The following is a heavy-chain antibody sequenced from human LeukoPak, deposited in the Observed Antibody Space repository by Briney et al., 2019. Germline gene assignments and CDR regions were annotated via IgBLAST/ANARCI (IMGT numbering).Heavy chain of an antibody. J-gene: IGHJ4*02. D-gene: IGHD3-3*01. Sequence: SVKVSCKASGGTFSSYAISWVRQAPGQGLEWMGGIIPIFGTANYAQKFQGRVTITTDESTSTAYMELSSLRSEYTAVYYCAREGADFWSGYYFDYWGQGTPVTVSS. CDR3: AREGADFWSGYYFDY. CDR2: IIPIFGTA. V-gene: IGHV1-69*05. CDR1: GGTFSSYA.